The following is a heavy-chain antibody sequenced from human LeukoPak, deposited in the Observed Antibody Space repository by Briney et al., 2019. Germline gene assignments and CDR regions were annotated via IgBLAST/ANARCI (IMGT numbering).Heavy chain of an antibody. CDR2: INPNNGDT. V-gene: IGHV1-2*02. D-gene: IGHD1-7*01. CDR1: GYTFSAYY. Sequence: ASVKVSCKASGYTFSAYYIHWVRQAPRHGLEWMGWINPNNGDTVYAQRFQGRVTMTRDTSISTAYMELTGLSFDDTAVYYCARFLFGTKFYFDFWGQGTLVTVSS. J-gene: IGHJ4*02. CDR3: ARFLFGTKFYFDF.